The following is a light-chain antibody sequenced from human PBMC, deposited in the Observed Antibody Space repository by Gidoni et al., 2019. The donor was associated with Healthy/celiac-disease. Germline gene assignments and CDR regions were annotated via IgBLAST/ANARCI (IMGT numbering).Light chain of an antibody. V-gene: IGKV1-27*01. J-gene: IGKJ1*01. CDR1: QGISNY. CDR3: QKYNSAPWT. Sequence: DIQMTKSPSSLSASVGDRVTITCRASQGISNYLAWYQQKPGKVPKLLIYAASTLQSGVPSRFSGSGSGTDFTLTISSLQPEDVATYYCQKYNSAPWTFXXXTKVEIK. CDR2: AAS.